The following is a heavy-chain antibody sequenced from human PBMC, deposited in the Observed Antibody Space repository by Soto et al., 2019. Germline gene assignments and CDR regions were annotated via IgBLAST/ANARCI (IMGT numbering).Heavy chain of an antibody. V-gene: IGHV3-30*18. D-gene: IGHD3-10*01. CDR2: ISYDGSNK. CDR3: AKEGGYYGSGSYSVGENYYGMDV. Sequence: QVQLVESGGGVVQPGRSLRLSCAASGFTFSSYGMHWVRQAPGKGLEWVAVISYDGSNKYYADSVKGRFTISRDNSKNTMYLELNWLGAGGTAVYYCAKEGGYYGSGSYSVGENYYGMDVWGQGSTVTVSS. CDR1: GFTFSSYG. J-gene: IGHJ6*02.